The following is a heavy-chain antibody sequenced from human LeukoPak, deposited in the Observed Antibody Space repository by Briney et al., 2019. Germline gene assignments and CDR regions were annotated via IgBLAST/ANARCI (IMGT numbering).Heavy chain of an antibody. D-gene: IGHD5-12*01. CDR3: AREGRVSGYDFDS. CDR1: GFTFSSYW. J-gene: IGHJ4*02. Sequence: GGSLRLSCAASGFTFSSYWMHWVRQGPGKGLVWVSRINSDGSSITYADSVKGRFTISRDNAKNTLYLQMNSLGVEDTAVYYCAREGRVSGYDFDSWGQGTLVTVSS. CDR2: INSDGSSI. V-gene: IGHV3-74*03.